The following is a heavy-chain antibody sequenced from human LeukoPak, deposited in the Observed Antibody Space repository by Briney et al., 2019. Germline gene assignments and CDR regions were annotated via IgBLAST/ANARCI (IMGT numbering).Heavy chain of an antibody. Sequence: SETLSLTCTVSGTSITSYYWTWIHQSPGKGLESIGYIYYTGITSYNPSLNSRVTISLDTSTSQFSLTLRSVTAADTAVYYCTRSTRVPDSWGQGILVTVSS. CDR1: GTSITSYY. V-gene: IGHV4-59*01. D-gene: IGHD4-17*01. J-gene: IGHJ4*02. CDR3: TRSTRVPDS. CDR2: IYYTGIT.